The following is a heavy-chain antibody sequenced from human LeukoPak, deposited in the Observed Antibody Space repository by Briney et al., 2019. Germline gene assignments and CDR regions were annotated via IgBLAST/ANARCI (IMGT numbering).Heavy chain of an antibody. CDR1: GGSFSGYY. Sequence: PSETLSLTCAVYGGSFSGYYWSWIRQPPGKGLEWIGEINHSGSTNYNPSLKSRVTISVDTSKNQFSLKMSSVTAADTAVYYCARGRYYDYVWGSYRPKNFDYWGQGTLVTVSS. J-gene: IGHJ4*02. CDR3: ARGRYYDYVWGSYRPKNFDY. V-gene: IGHV4-34*01. D-gene: IGHD3-16*02. CDR2: INHSGST.